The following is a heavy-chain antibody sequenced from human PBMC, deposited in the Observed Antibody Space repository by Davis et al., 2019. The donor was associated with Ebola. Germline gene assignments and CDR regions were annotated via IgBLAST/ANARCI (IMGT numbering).Heavy chain of an antibody. CDR1: GYSFIYYS. J-gene: IGHJ6*02. Sequence: AASVKVSCKASGYSFIYYSMHWMRQAPGQRLEWMGWINTGNGDTTYSQKFQGRVTITRDTSASTTYMDLSSLGSEDTAVYYCARDSAAILYFYYGLDVWGQGTTVTVSS. V-gene: IGHV1-3*04. CDR3: ARDSAAILYFYYGLDV. D-gene: IGHD2-2*01. CDR2: INTGNGDT.